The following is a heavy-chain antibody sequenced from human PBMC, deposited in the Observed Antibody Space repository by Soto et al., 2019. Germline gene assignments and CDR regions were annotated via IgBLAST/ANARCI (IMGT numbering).Heavy chain of an antibody. V-gene: IGHV3-7*01. J-gene: IGHJ6*02. CDR1: GFTFSFYW. CDR3: AKDVVVGATTGLGDYYYYYGMDV. Sequence: GGSLRLSCAASGFTFSFYWMSWVRQAPGKGLEWLGTIKLDASEKKYVDSVKGRFTMSRDNAKNSLYLQMNSLRAEDTAVYYCAKDVVVGATTGLGDYYYYYGMDVWGQGTTVTVSS. D-gene: IGHD1-26*01. CDR2: IKLDASEK.